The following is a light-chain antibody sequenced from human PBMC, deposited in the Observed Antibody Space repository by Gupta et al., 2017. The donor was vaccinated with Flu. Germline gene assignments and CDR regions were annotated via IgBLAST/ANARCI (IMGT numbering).Light chain of an antibody. CDR3: QQYGSSPG. CDR1: QSVSSSY. Sequence: PGTLSLSPGERATLSCRASQSVSSSYLAWYQQKPGQAPRLLIYGASSRATGISERFSGSGSGTDFTLTISRLEPEDFAVYYCQQYGSSPGFGQGTRLEIK. V-gene: IGKV3-20*01. J-gene: IGKJ5*01. CDR2: GAS.